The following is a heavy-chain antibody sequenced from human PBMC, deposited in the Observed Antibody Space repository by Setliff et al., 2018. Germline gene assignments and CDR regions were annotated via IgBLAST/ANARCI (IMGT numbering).Heavy chain of an antibody. CDR2: MIVSGGA. D-gene: IGHD6-19*01. CDR1: GGSISSSSYY. V-gene: IGHV4-39*07. Sequence: PSETLSLTCTVSGGSISSSSYYWGWIRQPPGKGLEWIGRMIVSGGADYNPSLKSRVTMSVDSPNNKFSLNLSSVSAADTAVYYCARGPDLTAVGATYFYGMDVWGQGATVTVSS. CDR3: ARGPDLTAVGATYFYGMDV. J-gene: IGHJ6*02.